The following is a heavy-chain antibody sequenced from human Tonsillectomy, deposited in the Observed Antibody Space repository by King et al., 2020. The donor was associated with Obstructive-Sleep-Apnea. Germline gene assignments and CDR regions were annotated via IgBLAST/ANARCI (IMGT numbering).Heavy chain of an antibody. J-gene: IGHJ5*02. CDR2: IYYSGST. V-gene: IGHV4-31*03. CDR1: GASISSGGYY. CDR3: ARDCAGTPGGPWFDP. D-gene: IGHD2-21*01. Sequence: VQLQESGPGLVKPSQTLSLTCTVSGASISSGGYYWSWIRQLPGKGLEWFGYIYYSGSTYYNPSLKSRVTISVDTSKNQFSLKLTSVTAADTAVYYCARDCAGTPGGPWFDPWGQGTLVTVSS.